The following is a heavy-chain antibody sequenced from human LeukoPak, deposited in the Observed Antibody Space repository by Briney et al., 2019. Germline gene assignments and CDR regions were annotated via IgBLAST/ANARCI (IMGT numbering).Heavy chain of an antibody. D-gene: IGHD3-3*01. Sequence: SQTLSLTCTVSGGSISSGDYYWSWIRQPPGKGLEWIGYIYYSGSTYYNPSLKSRVTISVDTSKNQLSLKLSSVTAADTAVYYCARVITIFGVVIDTYYFDYWGQGTLVTVSS. CDR1: GGSISSGDYY. CDR3: ARVITIFGVVIDTYYFDY. J-gene: IGHJ4*02. CDR2: IYYSGST. V-gene: IGHV4-30-4*08.